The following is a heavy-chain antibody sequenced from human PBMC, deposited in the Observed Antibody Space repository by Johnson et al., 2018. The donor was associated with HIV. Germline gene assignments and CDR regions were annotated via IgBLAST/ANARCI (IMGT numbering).Heavy chain of an antibody. V-gene: IGHV3-30*02. D-gene: IGHD3-10*01. J-gene: IGHJ3*02. Sequence: QVQLVESGGGVVQPGGSLRLSCAASGFTFSSYGMHWVRQAPGKGLGWVAFIRYDGSNKYYADSVKGRFTISSDNSKNTLYLQMTSLRAEDTAVYYCARVQLLADDVFNIWGQGTMVTVSS. CDR1: GFTFSSYG. CDR3: ARVQLLADDVFNI. CDR2: IRYDGSNK.